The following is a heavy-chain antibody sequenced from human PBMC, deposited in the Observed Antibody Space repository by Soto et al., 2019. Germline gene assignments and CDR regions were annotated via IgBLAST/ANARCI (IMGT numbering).Heavy chain of an antibody. D-gene: IGHD5-18*01. V-gene: IGHV1-46*01. J-gene: IGHJ4*02. CDR2: INPSGGST. CDR1: GYTFTSYY. Sequence: ASVKVSCKASGYTFTSYYMHWVRQAPGQGLEWMGIINPSGGSTSYAQKFQGRVTMTRDTSTSTVYMELSSLRSEDTAVYYCARCVPERIQLWLHGLVDYWGQGTLVTV. CDR3: ARCVPERIQLWLHGLVDY.